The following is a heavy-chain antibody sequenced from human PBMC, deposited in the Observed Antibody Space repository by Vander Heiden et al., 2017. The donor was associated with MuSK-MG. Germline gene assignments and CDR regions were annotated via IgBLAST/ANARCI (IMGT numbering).Heavy chain of an antibody. Sequence: QLQLVESGGGVVQPGRSLRLSCAASGFTFSSYGMHGVRQAPGKGLEWVAVIWDDGSNKYYTDSVKGRFTISRDNSKNTLYLQMNSLRAEDTAVYYCAKSQWLGAEYFQYWGQGTLVTVSS. D-gene: IGHD6-19*01. CDR2: IWDDGSNK. CDR1: GFTFSSYG. J-gene: IGHJ1*01. CDR3: AKSQWLGAEYFQY. V-gene: IGHV3-33*06.